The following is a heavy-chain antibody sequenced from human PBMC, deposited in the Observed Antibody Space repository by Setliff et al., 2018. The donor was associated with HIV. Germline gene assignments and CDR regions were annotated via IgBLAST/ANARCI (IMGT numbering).Heavy chain of an antibody. CDR3: ARDKDEDYGSTSFDY. D-gene: IGHD4-17*01. CDR2: ISRDGNTI. CDR1: EFTSSDYY. J-gene: IGHJ4*02. V-gene: IGHV3-11*01. Sequence: PGGSLRLSCAASEFTSSDYYMSWLRQAPGKGLEWVSYISRDGNTIYYADSVKGRFTISRDNAKNSLYLQLNSLRPEDTAVYYCARDKDEDYGSTSFDYWGQGILVTVSS.